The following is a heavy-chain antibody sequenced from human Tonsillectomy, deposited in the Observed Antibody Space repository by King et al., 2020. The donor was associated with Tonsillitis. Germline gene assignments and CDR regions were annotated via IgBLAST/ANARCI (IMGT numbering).Heavy chain of an antibody. CDR2: ISYDGSNN. Sequence: VQLVESGGGVVQPGRSLRLSCTASGFTFSSYGMHWVRQAPGKGLEWVAVISYDGSNNYYADSVKGRFTISRDNSKNTLYLQMNSLRAEDTAVYFCAKDDEKKGAVASFLFDCWGQGTLVTVSS. J-gene: IGHJ4*02. CDR1: GFTFSSYG. V-gene: IGHV3-30*18. D-gene: IGHD6-19*01. CDR3: AKDDEKKGAVASFLFDC.